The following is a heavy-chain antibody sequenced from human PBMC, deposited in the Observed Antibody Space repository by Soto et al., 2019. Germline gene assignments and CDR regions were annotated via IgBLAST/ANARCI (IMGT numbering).Heavy chain of an antibody. D-gene: IGHD6-13*01. V-gene: IGHV1-8*01. J-gene: IGHJ6*03. CDR2: MNPNSGNT. Sequence: GASVKVSCKASGYTFTSYDINWVRQATGQGLEWMGWMNPNSGNTGYAQKFQGRVTMTRNTSISTAYMELSSLRSEDTAVYYCARVRGTAAAGTSYYYMDVWGKGTTVTV. CDR1: GYTFTSYD. CDR3: ARVRGTAAAGTSYYYMDV.